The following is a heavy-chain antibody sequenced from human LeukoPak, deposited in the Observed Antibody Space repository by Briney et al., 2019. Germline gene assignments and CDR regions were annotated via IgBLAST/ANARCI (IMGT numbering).Heavy chain of an antibody. V-gene: IGHV3-9*01. CDR2: ISWQSNTR. CDR3: VKDRDFWSGLDV. CDR1: GFFFDDYG. Sequence: GGSLRLSCAASGFFFDDYGMHWVRQVPGKGLEWVSGISWQSNTRKYADSVRGRFTISRDNAKNSLYLRMNSLKLEDTALYYCVKDRDFWSGLDVWGQGTMVTVS. J-gene: IGHJ6*02. D-gene: IGHD3-3*01.